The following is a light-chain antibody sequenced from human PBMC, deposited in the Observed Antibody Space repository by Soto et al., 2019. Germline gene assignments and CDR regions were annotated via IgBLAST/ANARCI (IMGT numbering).Light chain of an antibody. CDR1: SSDVGRYNL. V-gene: IGLV2-23*03. CDR3: CSYAGSSTFYYV. J-gene: IGLJ1*01. CDR2: EGS. Sequence: QSVLTQPASVSGSPGQPITISCTGTSSDVGRYNLVSWYQQHPGKAPKLMIYEGSKRPSGVSNRFSGSKSGNTASLTISGLQAEDEADYFCCSYAGSSTFYYVFGTGTKVTVL.